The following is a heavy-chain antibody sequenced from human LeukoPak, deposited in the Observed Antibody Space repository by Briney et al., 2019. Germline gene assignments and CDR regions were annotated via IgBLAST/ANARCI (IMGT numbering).Heavy chain of an antibody. CDR3: ARDGVGPTTSPIHNWLDP. D-gene: IGHD1-26*01. V-gene: IGHV1-18*01. CDR1: GYTFTNYG. CDR2: ISGYNGNT. J-gene: IGHJ5*02. Sequence: ASVKVSCKASGYTFTNYGITWVRQAPGQGLEWMGWISGYNGNTNYAQKLQGRVTMTADTSTSTAYMELRSLRSDDTAVYYCARDGVGPTTSPIHNWLDPWGQGTLVTVSS.